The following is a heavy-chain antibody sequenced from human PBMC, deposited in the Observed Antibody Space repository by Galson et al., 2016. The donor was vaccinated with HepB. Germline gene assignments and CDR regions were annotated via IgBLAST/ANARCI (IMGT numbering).Heavy chain of an antibody. CDR3: ARWYYDYVWGSYGMDV. D-gene: IGHD3-16*01. CDR1: GGSISSYY. J-gene: IGHJ6*02. CDR2: IYYSGST. Sequence: TLSLTCTVSGGSISSYYWSWIRQPPGKGLEWIGYIYYSGSTNYNPSLKSRVTMSVDTSKNQFSLKLSSVTAADTAVYYCARWYYDYVWGSYGMDVWGQGTTVAVSS. V-gene: IGHV4-59*01.